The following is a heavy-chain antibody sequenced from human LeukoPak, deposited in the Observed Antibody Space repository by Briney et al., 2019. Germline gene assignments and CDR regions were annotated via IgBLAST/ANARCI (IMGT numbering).Heavy chain of an antibody. Sequence: GGSLRLSCAASGFTVSNNYMSWVRQAPGKGLEWVSVIYSGGSTYYADSVKGRFTISRDNSKNTLYPQMNSLRAEDTAVYYCARVWGSYYYYMDVWGKGTTVTVSS. CDR3: ARVWGSYYYYMDV. CDR1: GFTVSNNY. J-gene: IGHJ6*03. CDR2: IYSGGST. D-gene: IGHD3-16*01. V-gene: IGHV3-53*01.